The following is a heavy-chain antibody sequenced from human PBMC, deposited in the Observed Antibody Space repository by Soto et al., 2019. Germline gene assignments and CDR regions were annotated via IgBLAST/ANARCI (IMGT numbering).Heavy chain of an antibody. CDR1: GGTFISYA. J-gene: IGHJ4*02. D-gene: IGHD4-4*01. CDR2: IIPVFGTA. CDR3: ARARVTTYLTVFDY. V-gene: IGHV1-69*01. Sequence: QVQLVQCRGEVKKPGSSVTISYKASGGTFISYAISWVRPAPGRGLKWMGGIIPVFGTANYTQKFQGRVTITADESTSKAYMELSSLRSEDTALYYCARARVTTYLTVFDYWGQGTLVTVSS.